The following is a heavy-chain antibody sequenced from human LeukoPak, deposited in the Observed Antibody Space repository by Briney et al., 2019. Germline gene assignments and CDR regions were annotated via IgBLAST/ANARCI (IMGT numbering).Heavy chain of an antibody. CDR3: ARDHCSSTSCPDWFDY. CDR2: ISAYNGNT. J-gene: IGHJ4*02. CDR1: GYTFTSYG. D-gene: IGHD2-2*01. V-gene: IGHV1-18*01. Sequence: GASVKVSCKASGYTFTSYGISWVRQAPGQGLEWMGWISAYNGNTNYAQKLQGRVTLTTDTSTSTAHMELRSLRSDDTAVYYCARDHCSSTSCPDWFDYWGQGTLVTVSS.